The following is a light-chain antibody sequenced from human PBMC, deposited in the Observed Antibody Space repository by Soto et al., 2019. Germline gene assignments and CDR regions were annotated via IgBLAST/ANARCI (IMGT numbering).Light chain of an antibody. Sequence: QSVLTQPPSASGTPGQRVTSSCSGSSSNIGSNTVNWYQQFPGTAPKLLIYGNNQRPSGVPDRFSGSKSGTSASLAISGLQSEDEADYYCAAWDDSLIGSVFGTGTKV. V-gene: IGLV1-44*01. J-gene: IGLJ1*01. CDR3: AAWDDSLIGSV. CDR2: GNN. CDR1: SSNIGSNT.